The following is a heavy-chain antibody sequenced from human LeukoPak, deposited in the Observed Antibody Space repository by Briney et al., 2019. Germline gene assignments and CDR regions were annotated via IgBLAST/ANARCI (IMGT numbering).Heavy chain of an antibody. V-gene: IGHV3-23*01. CDR2: MTTNAGT. J-gene: IGHJ4*02. CDR1: GLTLNNYA. Sequence: GGPLSLPCGAPGLTLNNYAMSGLRQARGRGVEARSPMTTNAGTYYAGSVKGRFSISRETSKNTLYLQMNSLRGDETAVYYCAKDVGTASDYFDYWGQGTLVTVSS. D-gene: IGHD1-1*01. CDR3: AKDVGTASDYFDY.